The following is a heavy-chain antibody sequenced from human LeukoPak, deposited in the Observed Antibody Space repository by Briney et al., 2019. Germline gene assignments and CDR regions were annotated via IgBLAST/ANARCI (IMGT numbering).Heavy chain of an antibody. V-gene: IGHV4-59*01. CDR1: GGSISSYY. CDR2: IYYSGST. CDR3: ARDGYSGSYSHDAFDI. Sequence: SETLSLTCTVSGGSISSYYWSWIRQPPGKGLEWIGYIYYSGSTNYNPSLKSRVTISVDTSKNQFSLKLSSVTAADTAVYYCARDGYSGSYSHDAFDIWGHGTMVTVSS. J-gene: IGHJ3*02. D-gene: IGHD1-26*01.